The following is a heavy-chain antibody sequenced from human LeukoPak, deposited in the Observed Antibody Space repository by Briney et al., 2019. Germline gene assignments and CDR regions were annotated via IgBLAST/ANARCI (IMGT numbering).Heavy chain of an antibody. CDR2: ISGSGGST. CDR1: GFTFSSYA. D-gene: IGHD4-17*01. J-gene: IGHJ3*02. Sequence: PGGSLRLSCAASGFTFSSYAMSWVRQAPGKGLVWVSAISGSGGSTYYADSVKGRFTISRDNSKNTLYLQMNSLRAEDTAVYYCAKDLYGDYEGGAFDIWGQGTMVTVSS. V-gene: IGHV3-23*01. CDR3: AKDLYGDYEGGAFDI.